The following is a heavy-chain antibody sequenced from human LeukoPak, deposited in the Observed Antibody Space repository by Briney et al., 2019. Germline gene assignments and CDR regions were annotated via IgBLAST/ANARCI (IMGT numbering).Heavy chain of an antibody. D-gene: IGHD5-24*01. CDR1: GGSFSGYY. CDR2: INHSGST. Sequence: PETLSLTCAVYGGSFSGYYWSWIRQPPGKGLEWIGEINHSGSTNYNPSLKSRVTISVDTSKNQFSLKLSSVTAADTAVYYCARMAGKYWGQGTLVTVSS. J-gene: IGHJ4*02. CDR3: ARMAGKY. V-gene: IGHV4-34*01.